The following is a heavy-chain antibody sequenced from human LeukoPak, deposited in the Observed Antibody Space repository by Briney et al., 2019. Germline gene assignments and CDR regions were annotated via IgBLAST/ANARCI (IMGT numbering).Heavy chain of an antibody. D-gene: IGHD3-22*01. J-gene: IGHJ3*02. V-gene: IGHV3-7*03. Sequence: PGGSQRLSCVASGFIIFKSWMTWVRQAPGKGLEWVAIIKQDASETYYGDSVKGRFTISRDNAKNSIYLHMRSLRVEDTAVYYCARVAGEASGYHPFDIWGQGTMVTASS. CDR3: ARVAGEASGYHPFDI. CDR2: IKQDASET. CDR1: GFIIFKSW.